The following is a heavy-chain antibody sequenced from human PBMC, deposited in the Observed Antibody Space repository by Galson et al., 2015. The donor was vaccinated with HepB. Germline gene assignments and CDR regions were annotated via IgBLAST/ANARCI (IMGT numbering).Heavy chain of an antibody. CDR3: VGAGVLITGYSFFGMDV. CDR1: GFIFSNAW. D-gene: IGHD2-15*01. V-gene: IGHV3-15*01. J-gene: IGHJ6*02. Sequence: SLRLSCAASGFIFSNAWMSWVRQAPGKGLEWVGRIKSKVDGETADYTAPVRGRFTISRDDSKNTLFLQMNSLRTEDIGVYYCVGAGVLITGYSFFGMDVWGQGTTVTVSS. CDR2: IKSKVDGETA.